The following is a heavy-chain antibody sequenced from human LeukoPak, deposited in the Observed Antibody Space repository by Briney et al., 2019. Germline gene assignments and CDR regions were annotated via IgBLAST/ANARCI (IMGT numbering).Heavy chain of an antibody. CDR1: GFAFSGFP. J-gene: IGHJ4*02. V-gene: IGHV3-23*01. CDR3: ANLNRGSPVNYFGLDC. CDR2: IDGGGDRN. Sequence: GGSLRLSCAASGFAFSGFPMHWVRQAPGKGREWVSAIDGGGDRNFYADSVKCRFTISRDNSNNTLYLQMDSLRAEDTATYYCANLNRGSPVNYFGLDCWGQGILVTVSS. D-gene: IGHD3/OR15-3a*01.